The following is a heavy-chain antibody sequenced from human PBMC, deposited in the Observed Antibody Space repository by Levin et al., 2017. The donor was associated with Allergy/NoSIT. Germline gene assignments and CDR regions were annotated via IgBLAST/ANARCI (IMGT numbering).Heavy chain of an antibody. V-gene: IGHV4-34*01. D-gene: IGHD4-23*01. CDR1: GGSFSGYY. Sequence: SETLSLTCAVYGGSFSGYYWSWIRQPPGKGLEWIGEINHSGSTNYNPSLKSRVTISVDTSKNQFSLKLSSVTAADTAVYYCARDGQRWFSLHYYYYYGMDVWGQGTTVTVSS. CDR2: INHSGST. CDR3: ARDGQRWFSLHYYYYYGMDV. J-gene: IGHJ6*02.